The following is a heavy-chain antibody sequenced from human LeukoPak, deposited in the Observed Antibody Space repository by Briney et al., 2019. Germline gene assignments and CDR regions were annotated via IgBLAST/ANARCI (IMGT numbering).Heavy chain of an antibody. V-gene: IGHV6-1*01. Sequence: SQTLSLICAISGDSVSSNSVTWNWIRQSPSRGLEWLGRTYYRSTWYNDYAVSVRGRITVNPDTSKNQFSLHLNSVTPEDTAVYYCARRLTQYDCFDPWGQGILVTVSS. CDR2: TYYRSTWYN. J-gene: IGHJ5*02. D-gene: IGHD2-2*01. CDR3: ARRLTQYDCFDP. CDR1: GDSVSSNSVT.